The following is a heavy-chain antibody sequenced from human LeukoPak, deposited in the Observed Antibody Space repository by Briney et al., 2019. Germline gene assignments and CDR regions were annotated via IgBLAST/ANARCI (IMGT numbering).Heavy chain of an antibody. V-gene: IGHV3-66*02. Sequence: GGSLRLSCAASGFTFSSYSMNWVRQAPGKGPEWVSVIYSGGSTYYADSVKGRFTISRDNSKNTLYLQMNSLRAEDTAVYYCARTLYWGQGTLVTVSS. J-gene: IGHJ4*02. CDR1: GFTFSSYS. CDR3: ARTLY. CDR2: IYSGGST.